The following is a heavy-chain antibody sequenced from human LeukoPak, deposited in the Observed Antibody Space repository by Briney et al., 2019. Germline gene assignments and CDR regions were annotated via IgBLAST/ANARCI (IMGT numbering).Heavy chain of an antibody. J-gene: IGHJ4*02. V-gene: IGHV4-38-2*01. CDR1: GYSISSGYY. CDR2: IYHSGST. Sequence: SETLSLTCAVSGYSISSGYYWGWIRQPPGKGLDWIGSIYHSGSTYYNPSLKSRGTISVDTYKNQFSLKLSSVTAADTAVYYCARPGPLYYFDYWGQGTLVTVSS. CDR3: ARPGPLYYFDY. D-gene: IGHD1-14*01.